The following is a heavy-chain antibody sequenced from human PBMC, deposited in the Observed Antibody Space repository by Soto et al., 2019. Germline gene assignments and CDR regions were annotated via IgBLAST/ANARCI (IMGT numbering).Heavy chain of an antibody. CDR3: AKDSQTPRRFGYIYYYGMDV. D-gene: IGHD5-18*01. J-gene: IGHJ6*02. CDR2: LSGSDGTT. Sequence: EVQLLESGGGLVQPGGSLRLSCAASGFTVSSYAMNWVRQAPGKGLEWVSTLSGSDGTTYYADSVKGRFTISRDNSKNTLYLQMTSLRGEDTAIYYCAKDSQTPRRFGYIYYYGMDVWGQGTTVTVSS. CDR1: GFTVSSYA. V-gene: IGHV3-23*01.